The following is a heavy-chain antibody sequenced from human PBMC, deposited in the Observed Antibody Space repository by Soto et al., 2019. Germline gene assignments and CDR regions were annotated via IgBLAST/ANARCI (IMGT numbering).Heavy chain of an antibody. D-gene: IGHD3-22*01. J-gene: IGHJ4*02. V-gene: IGHV4-4*02. CDR3: ARGGHDSSGYPFDY. Sequence: PSETLSLTCAVSGGSISSSNWWIWVRQPPGKGLEWIGEINHSGSTNYNPSLKSRVTISVDTSKNQFSLKLSSVTAADTAVYYCARGGHDSSGYPFDYWGQGTLVTVSS. CDR2: INHSGST. CDR1: GGSISSSNW.